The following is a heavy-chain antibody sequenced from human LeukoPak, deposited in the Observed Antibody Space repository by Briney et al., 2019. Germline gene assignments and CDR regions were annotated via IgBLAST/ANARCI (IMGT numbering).Heavy chain of an antibody. CDR2: IYTGGYT. Sequence: GGSLRLSCTASKFSVSNYYMSWVRQAPGKGLEWVSVIYTGGYTYYADAVQGRFTISRDLSQNTVFLHMNSLRAEDTALYYCARDHNGLDAFDVWGQGTMVTVSS. CDR3: ARDHNGLDAFDV. CDR1: KFSVSNYY. D-gene: IGHD2-8*01. V-gene: IGHV3-66*02. J-gene: IGHJ3*01.